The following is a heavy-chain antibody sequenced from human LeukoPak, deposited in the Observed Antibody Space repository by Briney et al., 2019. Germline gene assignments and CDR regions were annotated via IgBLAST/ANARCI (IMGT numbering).Heavy chain of an antibody. V-gene: IGHV3-13*01. CDR3: AKTGITSRMNWFDP. CDR2: IGTAGDI. CDR1: GFTFSNYD. D-gene: IGHD3-3*01. Sequence: GGSLRLSCAASGFTFSNYDMHWVRQATGKGLEWVSGIGTAGDIYYPGSVKGRFTISRDNSKNTLYLQMNSLRAEDTAVYYCAKTGITSRMNWFDPWGQGTLVTVSS. J-gene: IGHJ5*02.